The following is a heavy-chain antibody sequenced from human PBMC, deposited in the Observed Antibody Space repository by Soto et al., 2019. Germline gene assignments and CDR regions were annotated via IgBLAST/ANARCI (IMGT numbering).Heavy chain of an antibody. Sequence: ASVKVSCKASGGTFSSYSMSWVRQAPGQGLEWMGGIIPIFGTANYAQKFQGRVTITADESTSTAYMELSSLRSEDTAVYYCASYTNDYYDSSGYYVWGQGTLVTVSS. V-gene: IGHV1-69*13. CDR3: ASYTNDYYDSSGYYV. D-gene: IGHD3-22*01. CDR2: IIPIFGTA. CDR1: GGTFSSYS. J-gene: IGHJ4*02.